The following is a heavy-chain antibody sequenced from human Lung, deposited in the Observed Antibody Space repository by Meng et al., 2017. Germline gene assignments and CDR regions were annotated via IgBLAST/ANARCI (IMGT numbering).Heavy chain of an antibody. Sequence: QVQLVQSGAEVKKPGASGKVPCKPSGYNFPDYYIHWVRRAPGQGLEWMGRINPKSGDTHYAQKFQTRVTMTGDTSISTAYMELSGLRSDDTAMYYCARDEDISAAGKLFGDYWGQGTLVTVSS. CDR3: ARDEDISAAGKLFGDY. D-gene: IGHD6-25*01. CDR1: GYNFPDYY. J-gene: IGHJ4*02. V-gene: IGHV1-2*06. CDR2: INPKSGDT.